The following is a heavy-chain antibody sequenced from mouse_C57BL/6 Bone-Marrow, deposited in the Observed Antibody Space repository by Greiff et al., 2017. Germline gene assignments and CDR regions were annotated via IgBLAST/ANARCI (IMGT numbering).Heavy chain of an antibody. CDR1: GFTFSNYW. D-gene: IGHD2-5*01. J-gene: IGHJ4*01. Sequence: EVKLMESGGGLVQPGGSMKLSCVASGFTFSNYWMNWVRQSPEKGLEWVAQIRLKSDNYATHYAESVKGRFTISRDDSKSSVYLQMSNLRAEDTGVYYCTVFYSNCAMDYWGKGTSVTVSS. CDR3: TVFYSNCAMDY. V-gene: IGHV6-3*01. CDR2: IRLKSDNYAT.